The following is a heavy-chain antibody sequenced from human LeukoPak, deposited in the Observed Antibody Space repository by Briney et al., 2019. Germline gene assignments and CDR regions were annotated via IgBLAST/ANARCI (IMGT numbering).Heavy chain of an antibody. CDR2: IYYSGST. CDR1: GVSISSSNSY. V-gene: IGHV4-39*02. D-gene: IGHD2-21*02. CDR3: ARETDCGGDCYLVLGY. Sequence: SETLSLTCTVSGVSISSSNSYWGWIRQPPGKGLEWIGSIYYSGSTYYNPSLKSRVTISVDTSKNQFSLKLSSVTAADTAVYYCARETDCGGDCYLVLGYWGQGTLVTVSS. J-gene: IGHJ4*02.